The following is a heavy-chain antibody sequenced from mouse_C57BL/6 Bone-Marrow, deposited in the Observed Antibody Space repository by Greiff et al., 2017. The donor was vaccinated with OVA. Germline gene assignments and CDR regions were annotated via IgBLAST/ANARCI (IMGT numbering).Heavy chain of an antibody. CDR3: ARDDSSGYYAMDY. D-gene: IGHD3-2*02. Sequence: EVQGVESGGGLVKPGGSLKLSCAASGFTFSSYAMSWVRQTPEQRLEWVATISDGGSYTYYPDNVKGRFTISRDNAKNNLYLQMSHLKSEDTAMYYCARDDSSGYYAMDYWGQGTSVTVSS. J-gene: IGHJ4*01. V-gene: IGHV5-4*01. CDR1: GFTFSSYA. CDR2: ISDGGSYT.